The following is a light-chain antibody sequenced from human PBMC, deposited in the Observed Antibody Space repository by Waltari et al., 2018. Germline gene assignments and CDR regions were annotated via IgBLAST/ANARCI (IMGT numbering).Light chain of an antibody. V-gene: IGKV1-5*03. CDR1: QSISSW. Sequence: DIQITQSPSPLSASVGDIVTITCRASQSISSWLAWYQQKPGKAPKLLIYKASSLESGVPSRFSGSGSGTEFTLTISSLQPDDFATYYCQQYNNYPFTFGPGTKVDIK. J-gene: IGKJ3*01. CDR2: KAS. CDR3: QQYNNYPFT.